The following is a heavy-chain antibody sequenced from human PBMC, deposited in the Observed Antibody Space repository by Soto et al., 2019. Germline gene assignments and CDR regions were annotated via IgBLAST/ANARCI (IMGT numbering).Heavy chain of an antibody. D-gene: IGHD3-3*01. V-gene: IGHV4-59*05. CDR1: GASISSYY. CDR2: IYYNGST. J-gene: IGHJ6*02. CDR3: ASTAHYDFWSGYYIGYYYYGMDV. Sequence: SETLSLTCTVSGASISSYYWCWVRQPPGKGLEWIGSIYYNGSTDYNPSLKSRVTISVDTSKNQLSLKLSSVTAADAAVYYCASTAHYDFWSGYYIGYYYYGMDVWGQGTTVTVSS.